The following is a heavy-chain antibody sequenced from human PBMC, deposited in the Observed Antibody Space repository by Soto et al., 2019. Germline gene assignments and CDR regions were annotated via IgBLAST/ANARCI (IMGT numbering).Heavy chain of an antibody. CDR2: MNPNSGNT. V-gene: IGHV1-8*01. D-gene: IGHD6-19*01. CDR3: ARAVRIAGATTGGYYLDY. CDR1: GYTFTSYD. Sequence: QVQLVQSGAEVKKPGASVKVSCKASGYTFTSYDINWVRQATGQGLEWMGWMNPNSGNTGYAQKFQGRVTMTRNTSISTDYMELSSRRSEDTAVYYLARAVRIAGATTGGYYLDYWGQGTLVTVSS. J-gene: IGHJ4*02.